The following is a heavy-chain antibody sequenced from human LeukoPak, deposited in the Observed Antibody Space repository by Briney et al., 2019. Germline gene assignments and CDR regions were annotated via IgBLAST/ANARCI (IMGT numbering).Heavy chain of an antibody. Sequence: GGSLRLSCAASGFTFSSYEMNWVRQAPGKGLEWVSYISSSGSTIYYADSVKGRLTISRDNAKNSLYLQMNSLRAEDTAVYYCARENYYDSSGYFDYWGQGTLVTVSS. CDR3: ARENYYDSSGYFDY. J-gene: IGHJ4*02. V-gene: IGHV3-48*03. CDR2: ISSSGSTI. CDR1: GFTFSSYE. D-gene: IGHD3-22*01.